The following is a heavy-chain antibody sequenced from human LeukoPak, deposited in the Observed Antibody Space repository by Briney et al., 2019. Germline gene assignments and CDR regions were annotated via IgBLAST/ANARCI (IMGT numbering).Heavy chain of an antibody. V-gene: IGHV1-2*02. J-gene: IGHJ4*02. Sequence: ASVKVSCKASGYTFTGYYMHWVRQAPGQGLEWMGWINPNSGGTNYAQKFQGRVTMTRDTSISTAYMELRSLRSDDTAVYYCARVHTYYYDSSGYYFDYWGQGTLVTVSS. CDR3: ARVHTYYYDSSGYYFDY. CDR2: INPNSGGT. CDR1: GYTFTGYY. D-gene: IGHD3-22*01.